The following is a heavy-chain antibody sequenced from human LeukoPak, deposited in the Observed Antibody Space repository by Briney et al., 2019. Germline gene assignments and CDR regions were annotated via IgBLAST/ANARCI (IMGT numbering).Heavy chain of an antibody. D-gene: IGHD3-10*01. J-gene: IGHJ6*04. CDR2: IKQDGSEK. CDR3: ARVGVRGYGSGSYYYYYGMDV. Sequence: GGYLRLYCAASGFTFSSYWMSWVRQAPGKGLEWVANIKQDGSEKYYVDSVKGRFTISRDNAKNSLYLQMNSLRAEDTAVYYCARVGVRGYGSGSYYYYYGMDVWGKGTTVTVSS. CDR1: GFTFSSYW. V-gene: IGHV3-7*03.